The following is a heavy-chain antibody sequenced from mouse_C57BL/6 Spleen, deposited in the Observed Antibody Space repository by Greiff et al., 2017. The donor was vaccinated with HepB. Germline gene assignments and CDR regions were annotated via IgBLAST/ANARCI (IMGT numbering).Heavy chain of an antibody. J-gene: IGHJ1*03. D-gene: IGHD2-3*01. CDR3: ARSGDGYYRYFDV. CDR2: IYPGDGDT. Sequence: VQLQQSGPELVKPGASVKISCKASGYAFSSSWMNWVKQRPGKGLEWIGRIYPGDGDTNYNGKFKGKATLTADKSSSTAYMQLSSLTSEDSAVYFCARSGDGYYRYFDVWGTGTTVTVSS. V-gene: IGHV1-82*01. CDR1: GYAFSSSW.